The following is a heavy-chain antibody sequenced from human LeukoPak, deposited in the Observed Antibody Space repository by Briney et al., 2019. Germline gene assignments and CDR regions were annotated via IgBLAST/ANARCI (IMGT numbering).Heavy chain of an antibody. D-gene: IGHD4-23*01. CDR3: ARFFDYGGAPDAFDI. Sequence: SETLSLTCTVSGGSISSYYWSWIRQPPGKGLEWIGRIYASGSTNYNPSLKSRVTISVDTSKNQFSLKLSSVTAADTAVYYCARFFDYGGAPDAFDIWGQGTMVTVSS. CDR1: GGSISSYY. CDR2: IYASGST. V-gene: IGHV4-4*08. J-gene: IGHJ3*02.